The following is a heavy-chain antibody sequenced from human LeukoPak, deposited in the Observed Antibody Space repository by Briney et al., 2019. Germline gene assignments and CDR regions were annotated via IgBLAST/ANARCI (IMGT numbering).Heavy chain of an antibody. D-gene: IGHD2-15*01. J-gene: IGHJ4*02. CDR3: AKDCSGGSCFDY. V-gene: IGHV3-33*06. CDR2: IWYDGSNK. Sequence: PGRSLILSCAASGFTFSSYGMHWVRQAPGKGLEWVAVIWYDGSNKYYADSVKGRFTISRDNSKNTLYLQMNSLRAEDTAVYYCAKDCSGGSCFDYWGQGTLVTVSS. CDR1: GFTFSSYG.